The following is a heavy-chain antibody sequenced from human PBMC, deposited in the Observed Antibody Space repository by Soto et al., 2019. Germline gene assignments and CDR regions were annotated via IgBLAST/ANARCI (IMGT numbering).Heavy chain of an antibody. Sequence: GGSLRLSCAASGFTVSNKYMSWVRQAPGKGLEWVSVIYSDYITYYADSVRGRFTISGDNSKNTLYLQMNSLRAEDTAVYYCARNYYDFWSGTLDVWGKGTTVTVSS. CDR1: GFTVSNKY. CDR3: ARNYYDFWSGTLDV. D-gene: IGHD3-3*01. J-gene: IGHJ6*04. CDR2: IYSDYIT. V-gene: IGHV3-66*01.